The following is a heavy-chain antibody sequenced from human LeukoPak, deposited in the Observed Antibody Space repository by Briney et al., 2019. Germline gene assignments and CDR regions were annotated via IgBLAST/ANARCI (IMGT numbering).Heavy chain of an antibody. Sequence: SETLSLTGAVYGGSFSGYYWSWIRQPPGKGLEWIGEINHSGSTNYNPSLKSRVTISVDTSKNQFSLKLSSVTAADTAVYYCARRGTEDIVVVPAASAAFDIWGQGTMVTVSS. J-gene: IGHJ3*02. CDR3: ARRGTEDIVVVPAASAAFDI. V-gene: IGHV4-34*01. CDR1: GGSFSGYY. CDR2: INHSGST. D-gene: IGHD2-2*01.